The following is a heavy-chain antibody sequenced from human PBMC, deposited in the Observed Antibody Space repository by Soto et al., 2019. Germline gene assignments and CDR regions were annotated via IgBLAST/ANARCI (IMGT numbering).Heavy chain of an antibody. J-gene: IGHJ6*03. D-gene: IGHD6-6*01. CDR3: ARSEYSSSRHRPHYYYYMDV. CDR1: GFTFSSYG. Sequence: QVQLVESGGGVVQPGRSLRLSCAASGFTFSSYGMHWVRQAPGKGLEWVAVIWYDGSNKYYADSVKGRFTISRDNSKNTLYLQMNSLRAEDTAVYYCARSEYSSSRHRPHYYYYMDVWGKGTTVTVSS. V-gene: IGHV3-33*01. CDR2: IWYDGSNK.